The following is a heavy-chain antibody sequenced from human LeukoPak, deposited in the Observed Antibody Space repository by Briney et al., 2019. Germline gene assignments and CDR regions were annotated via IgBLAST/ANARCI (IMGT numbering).Heavy chain of an antibody. Sequence: GGSLRLSCAASGFTFSSYGMHWVRQAPGKGLEWVAVIWYDGSNKYYADSVKGRFTISRDNSKNTLYLQMNSLRAEDTAVYYCARDQGDYVWGSYYPHYYYYYGMDVWGQGTTVTVSS. D-gene: IGHD3-16*01. CDR3: ARDQGDYVWGSYYPHYYYYYGMDV. CDR1: GFTFSSYG. V-gene: IGHV3-33*01. J-gene: IGHJ6*02. CDR2: IWYDGSNK.